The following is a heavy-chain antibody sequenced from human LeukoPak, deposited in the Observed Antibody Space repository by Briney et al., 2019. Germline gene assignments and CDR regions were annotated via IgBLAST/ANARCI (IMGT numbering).Heavy chain of an antibody. CDR2: IYYSGST. CDR3: ARQIVVVPAALYWFDP. CDR1: GGSIGGYY. Sequence: SETLSLTCTVSGGSIGGYYWSWIRQPPGKGLEWIGYIYYSGSTNYNPSLKSRVTISVDTSKNQFSLKLSSVTAADTAVYYCARQIVVVPAALYWFDPWGQGTLVTVSS. J-gene: IGHJ5*02. V-gene: IGHV4-59*08. D-gene: IGHD2-15*01.